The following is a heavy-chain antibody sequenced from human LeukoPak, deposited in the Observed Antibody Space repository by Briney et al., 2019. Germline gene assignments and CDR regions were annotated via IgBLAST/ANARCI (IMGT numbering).Heavy chain of an antibody. Sequence: GASVKASCKASGYTFTGYYMHWVRQAPGQGLEWMGWINPNSGGTNYAQKFQGRVTMTRDTSISTAYMELSRLRSDDTAVYYCARELSGITMVRGAYNWFDPWGQGTLVTVSS. CDR3: ARELSGITMVRGAYNWFDP. CDR2: INPNSGGT. J-gene: IGHJ5*02. V-gene: IGHV1-2*02. D-gene: IGHD3-10*01. CDR1: GYTFTGYY.